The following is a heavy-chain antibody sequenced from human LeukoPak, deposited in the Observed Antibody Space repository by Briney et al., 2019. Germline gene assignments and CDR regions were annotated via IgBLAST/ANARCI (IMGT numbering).Heavy chain of an antibody. Sequence: GGSLRLSCAASGFTFSNYEMNWVRQAPGKGLEWVSYISSGGSTIYYADSVKGRLTISRDNAKNSLFLQMNSLRAEDTAVYYCARGRVGTTTPFDYWDQGTLVTVSS. D-gene: IGHD1-26*01. CDR2: ISSGGSTI. J-gene: IGHJ4*02. V-gene: IGHV3-48*03. CDR1: GFTFSNYE. CDR3: ARGRVGTTTPFDY.